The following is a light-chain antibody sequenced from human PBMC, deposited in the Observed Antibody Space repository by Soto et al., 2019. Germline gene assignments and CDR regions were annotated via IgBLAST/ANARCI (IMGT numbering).Light chain of an antibody. CDR1: QSVSSSF. CDR3: QQYGSAVT. CDR2: GAS. J-gene: IGKJ4*01. Sequence: EIVLTQSPGTLSLSPGEIATLSCRASQSVSSSFLAWYQQKPGQAPRLLIYGASSRATGIPDRFSGSGSGTEFTLSISRLEPEDFAVYYCQQYGSAVTVGGGTKVEIK. V-gene: IGKV3-20*01.